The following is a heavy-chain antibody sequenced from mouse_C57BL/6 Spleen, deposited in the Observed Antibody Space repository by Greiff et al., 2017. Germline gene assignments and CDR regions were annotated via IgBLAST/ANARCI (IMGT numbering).Heavy chain of an antibody. J-gene: IGHJ3*01. CDR3: TRQHGGFAY. V-gene: IGHV1-15*01. CDR2: IDPETGGT. Sequence: VQGVESGAELVRPGASVTLSCKASGYTFTDYEMHWVKQTPVHGLEWIGAIDPETGGTAYNQKFKGKAILTADKSSSTAYMELRSLTSEDSAVYYCTRQHGGFAYWGQGTLVTVSA. CDR1: GYTFTDYE.